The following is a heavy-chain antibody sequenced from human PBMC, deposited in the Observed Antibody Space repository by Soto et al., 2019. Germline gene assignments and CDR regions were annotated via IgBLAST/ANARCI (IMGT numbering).Heavy chain of an antibody. V-gene: IGHV1-18*01. CDR2: ISHYSGNT. D-gene: IGHD3-16*01. CDR3: AMVDNYVTPTPQDV. Sequence: QVQLVQSGDEVRKPGSSVKVSCKASGYIFVNYGIAWVRQAPGQGLEWMGWISHYSGNTHYASKVQGRLTMTTDTSTCTAYMDLGSLTSDDTAVYYCAMVDNYVTPTPQDVWGQGTTVTVSS. CDR1: GYIFVNYG. J-gene: IGHJ6*02.